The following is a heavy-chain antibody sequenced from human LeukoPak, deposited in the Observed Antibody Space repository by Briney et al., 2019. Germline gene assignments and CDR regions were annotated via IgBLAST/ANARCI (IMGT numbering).Heavy chain of an antibody. CDR3: AREGGIVGAITGTYYYYMDV. D-gene: IGHD1-26*01. V-gene: IGHV3-20*04. Sequence: TGGSLRLSCAASGFTFDDYGMSWVRHAPGKGLGWVSGINWNGGSTGYADSVKGRFTISRDNAKNSLYLQMNSLRAEDTALYYCAREGGIVGAITGTYYYYMDVWGKGTTVTVSS. J-gene: IGHJ6*03. CDR2: INWNGGST. CDR1: GFTFDDYG.